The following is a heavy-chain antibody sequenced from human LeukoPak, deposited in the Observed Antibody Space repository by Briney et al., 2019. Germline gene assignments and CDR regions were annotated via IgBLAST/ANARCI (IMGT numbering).Heavy chain of an antibody. Sequence: SETLSLTCTVSGGSISSYYWSWIRQPAGKGLEWIGRIYTSGSTNYNPSLTSRVTMSVDTSKNQFSLKLSSVTAADTAVYYCARERAERVDYVWGSYRRGEPFDYWGQGTLVTVPS. CDR2: IYTSGST. V-gene: IGHV4-4*07. J-gene: IGHJ4*02. CDR1: GGSISSYY. CDR3: ARERAERVDYVWGSYRRGEPFDY. D-gene: IGHD3-16*02.